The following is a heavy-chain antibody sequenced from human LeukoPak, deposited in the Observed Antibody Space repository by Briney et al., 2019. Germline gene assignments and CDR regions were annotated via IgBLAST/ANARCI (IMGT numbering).Heavy chain of an antibody. D-gene: IGHD3-16*02. J-gene: IGHJ4*02. Sequence: GGSLRLSCAASGFTFSSYGMHWVRQAPGKGLEWVAVISYDGSNKYYADSVKGRFTISRDNSKNTLYLQMNSLRAEDTAVYYCAKAAEHIMITFGGVIATPFDYWGQGTLVTVSS. V-gene: IGHV3-30*18. CDR2: ISYDGSNK. CDR3: AKAAEHIMITFGGVIATPFDY. CDR1: GFTFSSYG.